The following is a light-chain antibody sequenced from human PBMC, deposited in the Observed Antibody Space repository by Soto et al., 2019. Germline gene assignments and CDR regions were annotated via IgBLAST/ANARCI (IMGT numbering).Light chain of an antibody. CDR2: SYN. V-gene: IGLV1-44*01. CDR1: SSNIGSNT. Sequence: QSLLTRPPSASVTPGQRVTSSWCGSSSNIGSNTVNWYQKLPGTAPKLLIYSYNQRPSGVPDRFSGSKSGTSASLAVSGLQSEDEADYYCAAWDDSLTVYVFGTGPKVTVL. J-gene: IGLJ1*01. CDR3: AAWDDSLTVYV.